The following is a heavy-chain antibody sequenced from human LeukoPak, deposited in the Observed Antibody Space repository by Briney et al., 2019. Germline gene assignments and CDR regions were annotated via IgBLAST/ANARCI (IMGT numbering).Heavy chain of an antibody. J-gene: IGHJ4*02. V-gene: IGHV1-69*05. D-gene: IGHD3-3*01. CDR1: GGTFSSYA. CDR3: ARAPRYDFWSGYYTDFDY. Sequence: ASVKVSCKASGGTFSSYAISRVRQAPGQGLEWMGGIIPILGTANYAQKLQGRVTMTTDTSTSTAYMELRSLRSDDTAVYYCARAPRYDFWSGYYTDFDYWGQGTLVTVSS. CDR2: IIPILGTA.